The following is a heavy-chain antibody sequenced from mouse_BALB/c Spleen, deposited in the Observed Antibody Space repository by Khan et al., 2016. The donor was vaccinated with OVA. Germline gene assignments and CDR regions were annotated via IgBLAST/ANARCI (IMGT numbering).Heavy chain of an antibody. CDR3: ARLEDI. CDR2: IWAGGST. Sequence: QVRLQQSGPGLVAPSQSLSITCTVSGFSLTSYGVHWVRQPPGKGLEWLGVIWAGGSTNYNSALMSRLSISKDNSKSQVFLKMNSLTDDTAMYYCARLEDIWGQGTTLTVSS. J-gene: IGHJ2*01. CDR1: GFSLTSYG. V-gene: IGHV2-9*02.